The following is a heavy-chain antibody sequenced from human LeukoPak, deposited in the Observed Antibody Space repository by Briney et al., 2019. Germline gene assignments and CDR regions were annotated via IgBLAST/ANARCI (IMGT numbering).Heavy chain of an antibody. V-gene: IGHV3-21*01. J-gene: IGHJ5*02. CDR2: ISSSSNYI. D-gene: IGHD2-2*01. CDR1: GFTFSHYT. CDR3: ARELRSTTSWSDP. Sequence: PGGSLRLSCEASGFTFSHYTMIWVRQAPGKGLEWISSISSSSNYIYYGDSVRGRFTISRDNARSSLFLQMNILRTEDTAFYYCARELRSTTSWSDPWGQGTLVTVSS.